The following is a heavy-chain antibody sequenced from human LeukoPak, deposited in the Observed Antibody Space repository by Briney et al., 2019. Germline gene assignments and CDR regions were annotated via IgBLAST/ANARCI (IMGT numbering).Heavy chain of an antibody. CDR1: GGSVSSGSYY. Sequence: SETLSPTCTVSGGSVSSGSYYWSWIRQPPGKGLEWIGYIYYSGSTNYNPSLKSRVTISVDTSKNQLSLRLSSVTAADTAVYYCARQYSGSYGFDYWGQGTLVTVSS. V-gene: IGHV4-61*01. CDR2: IYYSGST. J-gene: IGHJ4*02. CDR3: ARQYSGSYGFDY. D-gene: IGHD1-26*01.